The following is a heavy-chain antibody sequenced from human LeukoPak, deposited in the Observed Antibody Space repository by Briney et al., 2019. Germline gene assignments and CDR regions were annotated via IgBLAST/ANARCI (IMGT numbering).Heavy chain of an antibody. D-gene: IGHD3-10*01. CDR3: AKGEVITMVRGVFDY. J-gene: IGHJ4*02. CDR1: GFTFSSYA. V-gene: IGHV3-23*01. CDR2: ISVSGGST. Sequence: GGSLRLSCAASGFTFSSYAMSWVRQAPGKGLEWVSSISVSGGSTYYADSVKGRFTISRDNSKNTLYLQMNSLSAEDTAVYYFAKGEVITMVRGVFDYWGQGTLVTVSS.